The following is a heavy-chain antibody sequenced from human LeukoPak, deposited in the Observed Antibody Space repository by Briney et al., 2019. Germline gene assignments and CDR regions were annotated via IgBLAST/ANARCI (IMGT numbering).Heavy chain of an antibody. J-gene: IGHJ4*02. Sequence: PGGSLRLSCAASGFAFSSYAMTWVRQAPGKGLEFVSTLSGNGDSTYYADSVEGRFTISRDNSKNTLYLQMDSLRAEDTAVYYCVKDGRSVPLDYWGQGTLVTVSS. CDR3: VKDGRSVPLDY. V-gene: IGHV3-23*01. CDR1: GFAFSSYA. CDR2: LSGNGDST.